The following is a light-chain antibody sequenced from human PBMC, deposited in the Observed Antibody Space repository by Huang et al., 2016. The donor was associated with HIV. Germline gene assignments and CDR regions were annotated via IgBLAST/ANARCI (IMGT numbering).Light chain of an antibody. Sequence: SPATLSVSPGERVTLSCRANRSVSTNLAWYQQRPGQAPRLLIYGSSTRAPGIPARFSGSGSGTDFSLTISSIQSEDFALYYCHQYNNWLLSFGGGTRVDI. CDR3: HQYNNWLLS. V-gene: IGKV3-15*01. CDR1: RSVSTN. CDR2: GSS. J-gene: IGKJ4*01.